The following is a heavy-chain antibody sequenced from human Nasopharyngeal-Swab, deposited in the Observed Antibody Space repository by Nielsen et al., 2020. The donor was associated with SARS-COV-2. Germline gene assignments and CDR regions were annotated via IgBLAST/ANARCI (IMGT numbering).Heavy chain of an antibody. CDR3: ARAGAAAPGVYYGMVV. CDR1: GYTFTGYY. CDR2: INPNSGGT. D-gene: IGHD6-13*01. V-gene: IGHV1-2*06. Sequence: ASVKVSCKASGYTFTGYYMHWVRQAPGQGLEWMGRINPNSGGTNYAQKFQGRVTMTRDTSISTAYMELSSLRSEDTAVYYCARAGAAAPGVYYGMVVWGQGTTVTVSS. J-gene: IGHJ6*02.